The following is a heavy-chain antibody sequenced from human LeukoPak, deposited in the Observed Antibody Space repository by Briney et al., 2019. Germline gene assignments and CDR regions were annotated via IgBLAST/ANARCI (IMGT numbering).Heavy chain of an antibody. CDR3: ARGSRDSIDY. D-gene: IGHD3-10*01. Sequence: ASVKVSRKASVGTFSSYAIRWLRQAPAQGLEWMGRIIPILGIANYAHKFQGRVTITADKSTSTAYMELSSLRSEDTAVYYCARGSRDSIDYWGQGTLVTVSS. CDR1: VGTFSSYA. CDR2: IIPILGIA. J-gene: IGHJ4*02. V-gene: IGHV1-69*04.